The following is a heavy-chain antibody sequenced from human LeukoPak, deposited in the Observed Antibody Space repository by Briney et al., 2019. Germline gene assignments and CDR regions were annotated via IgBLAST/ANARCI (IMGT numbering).Heavy chain of an antibody. Sequence: GASVTVSFTASGYTFTIYGISWVRQAPGQRLEWMGWINAGNGNTKYSQKFQGRVTITRDTSASTAYMELSSLRSEDTAVYYCARARGSYPFDYWGQGTLVTVSS. V-gene: IGHV1-3*01. CDR2: INAGNGNT. CDR1: GYTFTIYG. CDR3: ARARGSYPFDY. D-gene: IGHD1-26*01. J-gene: IGHJ4*02.